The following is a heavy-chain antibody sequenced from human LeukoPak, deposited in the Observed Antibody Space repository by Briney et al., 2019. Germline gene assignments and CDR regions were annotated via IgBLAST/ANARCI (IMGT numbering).Heavy chain of an antibody. CDR2: FDPEDGET. CDR1: GYTLTELS. Sequence: ASVKVSCKVSGYTLTELSMHWVRQAPRKGLEWMGGFDPEDGETIYAQKFQGRVTMTEDTSTDTAYMELSSLRSEDTAVYYCATVPRVVPAAGWFDPWGQGTLVTVSS. D-gene: IGHD2-2*01. CDR3: ATVPRVVPAAGWFDP. J-gene: IGHJ5*02. V-gene: IGHV1-24*01.